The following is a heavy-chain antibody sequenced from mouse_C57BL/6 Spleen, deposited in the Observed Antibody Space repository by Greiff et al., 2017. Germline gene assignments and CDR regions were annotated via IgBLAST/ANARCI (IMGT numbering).Heavy chain of an antibody. D-gene: IGHD4-1*01. CDR2: IHPNSGST. CDR1: GYTFTSYW. CDR3: ARWAKLVPFDD. Sequence: QVQLQQPGAELVKPGASVKLSCKASGYTFTSYWMHWVKQRPGQGLEWIGMIHPNSGSTNYNEKFKSKATLTVDKSSSTAYMQLSSLTAEDSAVYYCARWAKLVPFDDWGQGTTLTVSS. J-gene: IGHJ2*01. V-gene: IGHV1-64*01.